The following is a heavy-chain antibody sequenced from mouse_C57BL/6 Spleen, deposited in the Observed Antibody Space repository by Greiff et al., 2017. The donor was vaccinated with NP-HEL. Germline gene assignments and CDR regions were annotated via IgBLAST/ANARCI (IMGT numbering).Heavy chain of an antibody. V-gene: IGHV1-53*01. J-gene: IGHJ2*01. CDR2: INPSNGGT. CDR1: GYTFTSYW. D-gene: IGHD1-1*01. Sequence: QVQLKQPGTALVKPGASVKLSCKASGYTFTSYWMHWVKQRPGHGLEWLGNINPSNGGTNYNEKFTSTAPLTVYKSSSTAYMQLSSLTSEDSAFYYCARSGATVVAEYFDDWGQGTTLTVSS. CDR3: ARSGATVVAEYFDD.